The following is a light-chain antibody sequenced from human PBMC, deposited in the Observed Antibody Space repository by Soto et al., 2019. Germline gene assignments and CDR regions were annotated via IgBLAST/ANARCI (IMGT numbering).Light chain of an antibody. CDR3: KSYVGDNTVV. CDR1: SSDVGGYNF. Sequence: QSALTQPPSGSGSPGQSVTISCTGTSSDVGGYNFVSWYQQYPGKAPRLIIYEVTKRPSGVPARFSGSKSGNTASLTVSGLQAEDEADYYCKSYVGDNTVVFGGGTQLTVL. CDR2: EVT. J-gene: IGLJ2*01. V-gene: IGLV2-8*01.